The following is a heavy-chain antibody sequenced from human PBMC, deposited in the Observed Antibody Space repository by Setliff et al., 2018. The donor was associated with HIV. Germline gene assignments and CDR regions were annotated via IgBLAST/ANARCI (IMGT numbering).Heavy chain of an antibody. D-gene: IGHD5-12*01. J-gene: IGHJ4*02. CDR2: IEADGRKT. CDR1: GFTFSGYG. Sequence: PGGSLRLSCAASGFTFSGYGMHWVRQTPDKGLEWVAFIEADGRKTYYADFVKDRFTISRDNSKNTQYLQMSGLRPEDTALYYCVKGRSGYYHWWGQGTLVTSPQ. CDR3: VKGRSGYYHW. V-gene: IGHV3-30*02.